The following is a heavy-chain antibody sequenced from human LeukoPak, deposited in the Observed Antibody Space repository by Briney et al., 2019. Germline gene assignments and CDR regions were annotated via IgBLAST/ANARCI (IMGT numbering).Heavy chain of an antibody. Sequence: SQTLSLTCAISGDSVSSNSAAWNWIRQSPSRGLEWLGRTYYRSKWYNDYAVSVKSRITINPDTSKNQFSLQLSSVTAADTAVYYCARVGEQLAPFDYWGQGTLVTVSS. CDR2: TYYRSKWYN. CDR3: ARVGEQLAPFDY. D-gene: IGHD6-6*01. V-gene: IGHV6-1*01. J-gene: IGHJ4*02. CDR1: GDSVSSNSAA.